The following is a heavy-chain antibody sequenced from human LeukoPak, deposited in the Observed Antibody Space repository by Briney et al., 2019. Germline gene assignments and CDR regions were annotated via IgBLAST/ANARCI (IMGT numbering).Heavy chain of an antibody. Sequence: GGSLRLSCVASGFTFRSYWMSWVRQAPGKGLECVANIKQDGSEKYYVDSVKGRFTISRDNAKNSLYLQMNSLRAEDTAVYYCARDYEAGCTSTTCYDRFDYWGQGTLVTVSS. CDR2: IKQDGSEK. V-gene: IGHV3-7*01. CDR1: GFTFRSYW. J-gene: IGHJ4*02. CDR3: ARDYEAGCTSTTCYDRFDY. D-gene: IGHD2-2*01.